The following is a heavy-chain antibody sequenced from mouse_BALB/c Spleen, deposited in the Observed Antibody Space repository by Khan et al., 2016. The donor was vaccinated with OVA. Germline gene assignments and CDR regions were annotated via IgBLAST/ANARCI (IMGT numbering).Heavy chain of an antibody. CDR1: GYTFTTYW. J-gene: IGHJ3*01. V-gene: IGHV1-7*01. CDR3: TRRVLYGFFAY. Sequence: QVQLQQSGAELAKPGASVKMSCKASGYTFTTYWMHWIKQRPGQGLEWIGYINPSTGYTEYNQKFKDKATLTTDKSSSTAYMQLSSLTCEDSAVYYCTRRVLYGFFAYWGQGTLVTVSA. CDR2: INPSTGYT. D-gene: IGHD2-10*02.